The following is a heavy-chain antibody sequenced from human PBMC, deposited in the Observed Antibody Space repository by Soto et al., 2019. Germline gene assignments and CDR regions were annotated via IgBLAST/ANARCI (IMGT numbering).Heavy chain of an antibody. CDR2: IYYSGST. J-gene: IGHJ4*02. CDR3: ARLSPKSGNWVLDY. V-gene: IGHV4-59*01. D-gene: IGHD7-27*01. Sequence: SETLSLTCTVSGASISSYYWSWIRQPPGEGLEWIGYIYYSGSTNYNPSLKSRVTISVDTSKNQFSLKVSSVTATDTAVYYCARLSPKSGNWVLDYWGQGTLVTVSS. CDR1: GASISSYY.